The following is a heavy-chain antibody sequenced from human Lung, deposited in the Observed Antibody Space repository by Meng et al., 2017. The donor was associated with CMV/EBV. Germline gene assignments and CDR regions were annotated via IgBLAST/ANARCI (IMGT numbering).Heavy chain of an antibody. CDR3: ARTTYDFWSGIYYYYYYGMDV. V-gene: IGHV4-34*01. CDR2: INHSGST. J-gene: IGHJ6*02. CDR1: GGSFSGYY. D-gene: IGHD3-3*01. Sequence: SETLSLXCAVYGGSFSGYYWSWIRQPPGKGLEWIGEINHSGSTNYNPSLKSRVTISVDTSKNQFSLKLSSVTAADTAVYYCARTTYDFWSGIYYYYYYGMDVXGHGXTVTVSS.